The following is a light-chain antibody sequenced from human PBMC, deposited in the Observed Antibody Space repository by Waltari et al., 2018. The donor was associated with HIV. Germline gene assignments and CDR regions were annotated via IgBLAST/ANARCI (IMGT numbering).Light chain of an antibody. CDR3: QVWHTNDFYRE. J-gene: IGLJ3*02. CDR2: DDH. CDR1: NMGPRT. V-gene: IGLV3-21*01. Sequence: SYALTQPASVSVAPGDTARITCGVDNMGPRTVHWYQQKPGQAPRMVIYDDHDRPSGIPERFSGSSSGNTATLTINRVEVGDEADYYCQVWHTNDFYREFGGGTKL.